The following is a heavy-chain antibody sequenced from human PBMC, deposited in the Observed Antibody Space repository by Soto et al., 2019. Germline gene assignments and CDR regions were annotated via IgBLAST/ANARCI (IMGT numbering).Heavy chain of an antibody. J-gene: IGHJ4*02. CDR1: GYTLTELS. Sequence: ASVKVSCKVSGYTLTELSMHWVRQAPGKGLEWMGGFDPEDGETIYAQKFQGRVTMTKDTSTNTAYMELSSLRSEDTAVYYCATNTVTGKRYYFDYWGQGTLVTVSS. D-gene: IGHD4-17*01. V-gene: IGHV1-24*01. CDR3: ATNTVTGKRYYFDY. CDR2: FDPEDGET.